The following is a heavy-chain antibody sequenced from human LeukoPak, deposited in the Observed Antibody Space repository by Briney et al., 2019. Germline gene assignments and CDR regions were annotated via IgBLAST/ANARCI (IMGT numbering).Heavy chain of an antibody. J-gene: IGHJ6*03. CDR1: GGSISSSSYY. CDR3: ARGLRKGRSAYYYMDV. Sequence: SETLSLTCTVSGGSISSSSYYWGWIRQPPGKGLERIGSIYYSGSTYYNPSLKSRVTISVDTSKNQFSLKLSSVTAADTAVYYCARGLRKGRSAYYYMDVWGKGTTVTVSS. D-gene: IGHD6-25*01. V-gene: IGHV4-39*07. CDR2: IYYSGST.